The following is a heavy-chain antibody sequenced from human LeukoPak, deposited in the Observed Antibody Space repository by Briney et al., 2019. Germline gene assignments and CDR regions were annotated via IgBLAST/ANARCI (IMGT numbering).Heavy chain of an antibody. Sequence: SETLSLTCAVYGVSFSGYYWSWIRQPPGKGLEWIGEINHSGSTNYNPSLKSRVTISVDTSKNQFSLKLSSVTAADTAVYYCARVSRSGSYFGAFEIWGQGTMVTVSS. V-gene: IGHV4-34*01. CDR3: ARVSRSGSYFGAFEI. CDR2: INHSGST. D-gene: IGHD1-26*01. J-gene: IGHJ3*02. CDR1: GVSFSGYY.